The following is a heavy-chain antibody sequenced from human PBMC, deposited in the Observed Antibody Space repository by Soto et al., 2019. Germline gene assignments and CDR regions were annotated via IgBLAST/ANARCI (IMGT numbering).Heavy chain of an antibody. CDR1: GGSISSGGCS. CDR3: ARARTIIEPPYYYYGMDV. CDR2: ISNSGST. J-gene: IGHJ6*02. D-gene: IGHD3-3*01. Sequence: SETLSLTCAVSGGSISSGGCSWSWLRQPPGKGLELIGYISNSGSTYYNPNLKSRVTITRDRSKNQASLKLSSVTAADTAVYYCARARTIIEPPYYYYGMDVWGQGTTVTVSS. V-gene: IGHV4-30-2*01.